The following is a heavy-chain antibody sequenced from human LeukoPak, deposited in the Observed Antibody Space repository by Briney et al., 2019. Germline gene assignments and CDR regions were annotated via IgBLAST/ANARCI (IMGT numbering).Heavy chain of an antibody. Sequence: PLETLSLSPTVSRGSLSGDYWSWIRQPPGKRLGWVGYIYYSGSTNYNPSLKSRVTISIDTSKNQFSLKLSSVTAADTAVYYCARAPGDTSMVNQRDHYYYYAMDVWGQGTTVIVSS. CDR2: IYYSGST. CDR3: ARAPGDTSMVNQRDHYYYYAMDV. CDR1: RGSLSGDY. J-gene: IGHJ6*02. V-gene: IGHV4-59*01. D-gene: IGHD5-18*01.